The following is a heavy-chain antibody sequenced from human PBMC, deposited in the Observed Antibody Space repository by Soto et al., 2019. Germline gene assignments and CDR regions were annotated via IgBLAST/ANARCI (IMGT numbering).Heavy chain of an antibody. Sequence: ASVKFSGKASGYTCTSYYMNWVRQAPGQGHEGLGIINPSGGYTTYAQRFLGRVTMTSDTSTRTVHMVLGSLTCEDTAVYYCARGGGNELVTAPYDHRGQETLLTVSS. CDR3: ARGGGNELVTAPYDH. CDR1: GYTCTSYY. CDR2: INPSGGYT. D-gene: IGHD2-21*02. J-gene: IGHJ4*01. V-gene: IGHV1-46*03.